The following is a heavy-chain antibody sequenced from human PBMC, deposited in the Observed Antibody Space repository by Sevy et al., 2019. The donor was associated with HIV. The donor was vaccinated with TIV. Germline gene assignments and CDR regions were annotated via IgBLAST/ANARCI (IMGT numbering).Heavy chain of an antibody. V-gene: IGHV3-33*01. Sequence: GGSLRLSCAASGFTFSSYGVHWVRQAPGKGLEWVAVIWYDGSNKYYADSVKGRFTISRDNSKNTLYLQMNSLRAEDTAVYYCARERARLCGAFDIWGQGTMVTVSS. CDR3: ARERARLCGAFDI. CDR2: IWYDGSNK. CDR1: GFTFSSYG. D-gene: IGHD2-2*01. J-gene: IGHJ3*02.